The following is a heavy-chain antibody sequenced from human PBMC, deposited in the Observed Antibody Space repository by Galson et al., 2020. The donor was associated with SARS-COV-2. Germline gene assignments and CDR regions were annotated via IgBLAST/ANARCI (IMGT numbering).Heavy chain of an antibody. CDR2: ISAYNGNT. J-gene: IGHJ6*02. D-gene: IGHD1-1*01. Sequence: ASVKVSCKASGYTFTSYGISWVRQAPGQGLEWMGWISAYNGNTNYAQKLQGRVTMTTDTSTSTAYMELRSLRSDDTAVYYCATPELERRGRYYYYGMDVWGQGTTVTVSS. CDR1: GYTFTSYG. CDR3: ATPELERRGRYYYYGMDV. V-gene: IGHV1-18*04.